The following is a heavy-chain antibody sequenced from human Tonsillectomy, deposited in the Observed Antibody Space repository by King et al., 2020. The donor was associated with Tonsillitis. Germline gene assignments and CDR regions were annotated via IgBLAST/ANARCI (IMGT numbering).Heavy chain of an antibody. CDR1: GFTFDDYA. Sequence: EVQLVESGGGLVQPGRSLRLSCAASGFTFDDYAMHWVRHAPGKGLEWVSSISWNSGSRGYADSLKGRFTISRDNAKNSLYLLMNSLRPEDTALYYCAKDSHYGSWRYVDHWGQGTLVTVSS. CDR3: AKDSHYGSWRYVDH. V-gene: IGHV3-9*01. J-gene: IGHJ4*02. CDR2: ISWNSGSR. D-gene: IGHD3-10*01.